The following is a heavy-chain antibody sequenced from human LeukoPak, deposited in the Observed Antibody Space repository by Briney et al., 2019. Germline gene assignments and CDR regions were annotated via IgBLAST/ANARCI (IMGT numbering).Heavy chain of an antibody. CDR1: GFTFSDYW. Sequence: LPGGSLRLSCAASGFTFSDYWMHWVRQAPGKGLVWVSRINSDGSSPSYADSVKGRFTISRDNAKNTLYLQMNSLRAEDTAVYYCARWDGDYEGAEWFDPWGQGTLVTVSS. D-gene: IGHD4-17*01. V-gene: IGHV3-74*01. CDR2: INSDGSSP. CDR3: ARWDGDYEGAEWFDP. J-gene: IGHJ5*02.